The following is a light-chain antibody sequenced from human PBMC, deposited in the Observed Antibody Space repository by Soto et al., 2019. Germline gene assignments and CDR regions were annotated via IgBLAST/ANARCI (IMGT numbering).Light chain of an antibody. CDR2: DAS. J-gene: IGKJ3*01. CDR1: QDISNY. Sequence: DIQMTQSPSSLSASVGDRVTITCQASQDISNYLNWYQQKPGKAPKLLIYDASNLETGVPSRFSGSESGTDFTFTISSLQPGDIATYYDQQDDNLPRTFGPGTKLDIK. V-gene: IGKV1-33*01. CDR3: QQDDNLPRT.